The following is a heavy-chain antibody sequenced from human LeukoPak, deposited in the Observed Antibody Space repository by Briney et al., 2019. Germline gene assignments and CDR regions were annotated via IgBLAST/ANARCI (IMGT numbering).Heavy chain of an antibody. CDR2: IKQDGSEK. Sequence: GGSLRLSCAAPGFTFSSYWMSWVRQAPGKGLEWVANIKQDGSEKYYVDSVKGRFTISRDNAKNSLYLQMNSLRAEDTAVYYCAREYSRHYGMDVWGQGTTVTVSS. V-gene: IGHV3-7*01. D-gene: IGHD6-13*01. J-gene: IGHJ6*02. CDR1: GFTFSSYW. CDR3: AREYSRHYGMDV.